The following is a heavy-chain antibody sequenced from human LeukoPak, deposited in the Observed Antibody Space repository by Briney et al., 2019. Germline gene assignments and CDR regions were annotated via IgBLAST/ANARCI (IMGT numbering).Heavy chain of an antibody. D-gene: IGHD5-12*01. CDR2: IRSKAYGGTT. J-gene: IGHJ4*02. V-gene: IGHV3-49*04. CDR3: TRVADIVATIDGGFDY. CDR1: GFTFGDYA. Sequence: GGSLRLSCTASGFTFGDYAMSWVRQAPGKGLKWVGFIRSKAYGGTTEYAASVKGRFTISRDDSKSIAYLQMNSLKTEDTAVYYCTRVADIVATIDGGFDYWGQGTLVTVSS.